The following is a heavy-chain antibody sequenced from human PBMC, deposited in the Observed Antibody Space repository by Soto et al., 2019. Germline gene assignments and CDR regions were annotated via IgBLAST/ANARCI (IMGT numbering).Heavy chain of an antibody. J-gene: IGHJ6*02. CDR2: ISSSSSYI. Sequence: PGGSLRLSCAASGFTFSSYSMNWVRQAPWKGLEWVSSISSSSSYIYYADSVKGRFTISRDNAKNSLYLQMNSLRAEDTAVYYCARDFLVATSPHYGMDVCGQGTTVTFYS. V-gene: IGHV3-21*01. CDR3: ARDFLVATSPHYGMDV. CDR1: GFTFSSYS. D-gene: IGHD5-12*01.